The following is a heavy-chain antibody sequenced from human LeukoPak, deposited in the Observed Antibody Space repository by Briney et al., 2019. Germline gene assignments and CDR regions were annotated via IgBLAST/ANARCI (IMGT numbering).Heavy chain of an antibody. D-gene: IGHD3-16*01. CDR3: ARENPSMGDFDY. J-gene: IGHJ4*02. V-gene: IGHV1-46*01. Sequence: ASAKVSCKASGYTFTSYYMHWVRQAPGQGLEWMGIINPSGGSTSYAQKFQGRVTMTRDTSTSTVYMELSSLSSEDTAVYYCARENPSMGDFDYWGQGTLVTVSS. CDR1: GYTFTSYY. CDR2: INPSGGST.